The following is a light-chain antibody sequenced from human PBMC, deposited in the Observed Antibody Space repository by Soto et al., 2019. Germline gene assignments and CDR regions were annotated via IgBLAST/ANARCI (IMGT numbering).Light chain of an antibody. J-gene: IGKJ4*01. CDR2: KAS. V-gene: IGKV1-5*03. CDR3: QQYSSYPSLT. Sequence: DIQMKQSPSTLSASVGDRVSITCRASQTINNLMAWYQQKPGQAPKLLIYKASNLETGVPSRFSGSGSGTEFTLTISSLQPDDFATYYCQQYSSYPSLTFGGGTKVDIK. CDR1: QTINNL.